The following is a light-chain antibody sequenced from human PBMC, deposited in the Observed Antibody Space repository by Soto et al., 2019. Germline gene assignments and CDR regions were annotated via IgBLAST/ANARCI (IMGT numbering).Light chain of an antibody. CDR3: QQYNSYPWT. Sequence: DIQMTQSPSTLSGSVGDRVTITCRASQSISSRLAWYQQKPGKAPKLLIYKASSLESGVPSRFSGSGSGTEFTLTISSLQPDDFATYYCQQYNSYPWTFGQGTKVEIK. J-gene: IGKJ1*01. CDR1: QSISSR. V-gene: IGKV1-5*03. CDR2: KAS.